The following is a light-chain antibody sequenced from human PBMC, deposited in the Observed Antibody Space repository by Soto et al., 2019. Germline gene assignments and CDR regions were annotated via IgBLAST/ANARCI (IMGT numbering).Light chain of an antibody. V-gene: IGKV3-11*01. CDR2: DAS. CDR3: QQRTNSLLT. CDR1: QRDVPY. J-gene: IGKJ5*01. Sequence: EIVLTQSPATLSLSPGERGTLSCRASQRDVPYLAWYQHQPGQAPRLLIYDASKRATGFPARFSGGGSGPDFPLTISSPEPEDSAVYYCQQRTNSLLTFGQGTRLEIK.